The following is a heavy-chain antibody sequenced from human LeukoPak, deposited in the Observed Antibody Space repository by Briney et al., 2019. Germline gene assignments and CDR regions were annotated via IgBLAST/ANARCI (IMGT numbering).Heavy chain of an antibody. CDR3: ARGGGYSYGYFDY. D-gene: IGHD5-18*01. V-gene: IGHV3-23*01. CDR1: GFTFSSYA. CDR2: ISGSGGST. Sequence: GGSLRLSCAASGFTFSSYAMSWVRQAPGNGLEWVSAISGSGGSTYYADSVKGRFTISRDNSKNTLYLQMNSLRAEDTAVYYCARGGGYSYGYFDYWGQGTLVTVSS. J-gene: IGHJ4*02.